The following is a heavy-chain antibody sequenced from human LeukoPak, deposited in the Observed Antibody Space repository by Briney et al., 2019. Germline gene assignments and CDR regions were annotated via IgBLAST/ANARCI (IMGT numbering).Heavy chain of an antibody. J-gene: IGHJ4*02. CDR3: SRGTYPYSSDN. CDR1: GYTFSDYY. D-gene: IGHD3-10*01. Sequence: GGSLRLSCAASGYTFSDYYMHWVRQAPGKGLLWISHINGDGSRTGYADSVKGRFTISRDNAKNILYLQMNSLRAEDTAVYYCSRGTYPYSSDNWGQGALVTVSS. V-gene: IGHV3-74*01. CDR2: INGDGSRT.